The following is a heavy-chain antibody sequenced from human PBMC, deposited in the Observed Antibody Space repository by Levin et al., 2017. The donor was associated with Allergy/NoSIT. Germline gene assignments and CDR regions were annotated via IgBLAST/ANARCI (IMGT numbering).Heavy chain of an antibody. CDR3: ARDRQLGEFDY. CDR1: KFTFSNYD. D-gene: IGHD3-16*01. V-gene: IGHV3-21*06. J-gene: IGHJ4*02. Sequence: GGSLRLSCTASKFTFSNYDMHWIRQAPGKGLEWVSSITTRSNYIYYADSVKGRFTVSRDNANNSLYLQMNSLRGDDTAIYFCARDRQLGEFDYWGQGILVTVSS. CDR2: ITTRSNYI.